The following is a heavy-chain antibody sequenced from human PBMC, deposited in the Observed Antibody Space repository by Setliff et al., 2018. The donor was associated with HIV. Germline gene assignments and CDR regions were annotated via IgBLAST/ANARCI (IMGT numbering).Heavy chain of an antibody. CDR1: RNTFTGSY. V-gene: IGHV1-2*02. J-gene: IGHJ5*02. Sequence: GASVKVSCKVSRNTFTGSYLHWVRQAHGQGFEYMGWIDPNTGGGDNAQKFQGRVTMTRDTSTNTTYMEMSRLISEDTAVYYCARASMFRGVIITSHWFAPWGQGTLVTVSS. D-gene: IGHD3-10*01. CDR3: ARASMFRGVIITSHWFAP. CDR2: IDPNTGGG.